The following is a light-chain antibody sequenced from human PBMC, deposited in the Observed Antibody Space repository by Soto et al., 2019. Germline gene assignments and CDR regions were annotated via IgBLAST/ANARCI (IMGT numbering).Light chain of an antibody. CDR1: SSDVGGYNY. V-gene: IGLV2-14*01. CDR3: SSYTATRTYV. J-gene: IGLJ1*01. Sequence: QSALTQPASVSGSPGQSVTISCTGTSSDVGGYNYVSWYQQLPGEAPKLIIYGVTDRPSGVSNRFSGSKSGNTASLTVSGRHAEDEGDYYCSSYTATRTYVFGTGTKLTVL. CDR2: GVT.